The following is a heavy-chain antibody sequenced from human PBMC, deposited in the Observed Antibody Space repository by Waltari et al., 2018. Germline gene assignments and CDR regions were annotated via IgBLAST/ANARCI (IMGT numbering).Heavy chain of an antibody. CDR1: GFTFSVFS. CDR3: ARIDGSGWYGS. Sequence: EVQMVESGGGLVQPGGSLSLSCAAPGFTFSVFSMHWVRQAPGKGLEYVSAFSRDGVTTYYADSVKGRFTISRDNSKNTLYLQMGSLRADDTAVYYCARIDGSGWYGSWGQGTLVTVSS. CDR2: FSRDGVTT. D-gene: IGHD6-19*01. J-gene: IGHJ4*02. V-gene: IGHV3-64*07.